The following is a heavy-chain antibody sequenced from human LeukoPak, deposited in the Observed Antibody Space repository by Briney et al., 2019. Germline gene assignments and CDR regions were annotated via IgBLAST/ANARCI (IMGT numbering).Heavy chain of an antibody. V-gene: IGHV3-23*01. CDR1: GFTFSSYA. J-gene: IGHJ5*02. Sequence: GGSLRLSCAASGFTFSSYAMSWVRQAPGKGLEWVSAISGSGGSTYYADSVKGRFTISRDNSKNTLYLQMDSLRAEDTAVYYCAKGWSQLLISWFDPWGQGTLVTVSS. CDR2: ISGSGGST. CDR3: AKGWSQLLISWFDP. D-gene: IGHD2-2*01.